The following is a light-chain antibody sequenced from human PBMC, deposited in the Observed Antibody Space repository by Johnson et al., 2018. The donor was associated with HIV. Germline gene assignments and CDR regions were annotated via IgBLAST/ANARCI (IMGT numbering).Light chain of an antibody. CDR3: GSWYSRLRSGV. V-gene: IGLV1-51*01. J-gene: IGLJ1*01. CDR2: DNN. CDR1: SSNIGTNY. Sequence: QLVLTQPPSVSAAPGQNVTISCSGSSSNIGTNYVSWYKLLPGTDPKLLIYDNNKRPSGIPDTFSDSTSGTSHTLGITGLQTGDEDEYYCGSWYSRLRSGVFGTVTKVTVL.